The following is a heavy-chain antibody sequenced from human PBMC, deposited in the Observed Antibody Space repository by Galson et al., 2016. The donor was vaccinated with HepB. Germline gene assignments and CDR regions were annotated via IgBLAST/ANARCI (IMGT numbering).Heavy chain of an antibody. J-gene: IGHJ5*02. CDR3: ARFRIVAAGIHWFDP. CDR1: GFDFTYY. D-gene: IGHD6-13*01. Sequence: LRLSCAASGFDFTYYWSWVRQFPGKGLEWIGEIKDSGIANYNPPPKSRVALSIDTSKKQFSLSLTSMSAADTAVYYCARFRIVAAGIHWFDPWGQGILVTVAS. CDR2: IKDSGIA. V-gene: IGHV4-34*01.